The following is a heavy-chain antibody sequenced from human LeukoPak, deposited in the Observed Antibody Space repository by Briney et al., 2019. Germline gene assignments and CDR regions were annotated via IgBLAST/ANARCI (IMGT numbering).Heavy chain of an antibody. V-gene: IGHV4-59*01. CDR2: IYYSGST. Sequence: SETLSLTCTVSGGSISSYYWSWIRQPPGKGLEWIGYIYYSGSTNYNPSLKSRVTISVDASKNQFSLKLSSVTAADTAVYYCARSSGWYPSDYWGQGTLVAVSS. CDR3: ARSSGWYPSDY. D-gene: IGHD6-19*01. J-gene: IGHJ4*02. CDR1: GGSISSYY.